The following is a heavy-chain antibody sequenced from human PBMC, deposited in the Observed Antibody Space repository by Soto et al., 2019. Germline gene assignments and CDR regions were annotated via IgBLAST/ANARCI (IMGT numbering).Heavy chain of an antibody. CDR3: VKDRAYDFWSVGAWRMDY. CDR1: GFTFSMYA. CDR2: ITSNGGST. Sequence: GGSLRLSCSASGFTFSMYAMHWVRQAPGKGLEYVSVITSNGGSTYNADSVKGRFTISRDNSKNTLYLQMSSLRTEDTAVYYCVKDRAYDFWSVGAWRMDYWGQGTLVTVSS. D-gene: IGHD3-3*01. J-gene: IGHJ4*02. V-gene: IGHV3-64D*08.